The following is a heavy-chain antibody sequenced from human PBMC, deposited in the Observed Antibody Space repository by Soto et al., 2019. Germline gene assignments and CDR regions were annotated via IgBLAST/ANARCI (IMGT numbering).Heavy chain of an antibody. J-gene: IGHJ4*02. D-gene: IGHD3-16*02. Sequence: SETLSLTCTVTGDSISSRSYYWGWIRQPPGKGLEWIGSIYYSGSAYNNPSLRSRVAISVDTSKNQFSLKVTSMTAADTAVYYCALWGSYRSFDNWGQGTLVTVSS. V-gene: IGHV4-39*07. CDR1: GDSISSRSYY. CDR2: IYYSGSA. CDR3: ALWGSYRSFDN.